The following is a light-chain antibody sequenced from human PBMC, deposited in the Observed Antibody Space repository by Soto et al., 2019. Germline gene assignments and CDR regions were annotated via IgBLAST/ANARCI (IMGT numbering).Light chain of an antibody. CDR1: QSVSSY. V-gene: IGKV3-11*01. CDR2: DAS. J-gene: IGKJ5*01. CDR3: QQRSNWPIT. Sequence: EIVLTQSPATLSLSPGERATLFCRASQSVSSYLAWYQQKPGQAPRLLIHDASTRATGIPARFSGSGSGTDFTLTISSLEPEDFAVYYCQQRSNWPITFGQGTRREIK.